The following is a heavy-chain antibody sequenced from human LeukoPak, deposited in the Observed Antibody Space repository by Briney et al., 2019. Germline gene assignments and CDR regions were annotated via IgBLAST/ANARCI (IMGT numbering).Heavy chain of an antibody. J-gene: IGHJ4*02. Sequence: PSETLSLTCTVSGGSISSGDYYWSWIRQPPGKGLEWIGYIYYSGSTYYNPSLKSRVTISLDTSKNQFSLQLSSVTAADTAVFYCASTQWLGYYFDYWGQGALVTVSS. CDR1: GGSISSGDYY. CDR3: ASTQWLGYYFDY. D-gene: IGHD6-19*01. V-gene: IGHV4-30-4*01. CDR2: IYYSGST.